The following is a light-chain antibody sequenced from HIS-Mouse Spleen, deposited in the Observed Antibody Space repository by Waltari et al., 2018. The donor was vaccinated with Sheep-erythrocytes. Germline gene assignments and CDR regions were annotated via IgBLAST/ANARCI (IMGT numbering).Light chain of an antibody. Sequence: DIVMTQSPLPLPVTPGEPASISCRSSHSLLHSNGYNYLDWYLQMPGLSPQLLIYLGTNRASGVPDRFSGSGSGTDFTLKISRVEAEDVEVYYCMQALQTPIFTFGPGTKVDIK. J-gene: IGKJ3*01. V-gene: IGKV2-28*01. CDR1: HSLLHSNGYNY. CDR3: MQALQTPIFT. CDR2: LGT.